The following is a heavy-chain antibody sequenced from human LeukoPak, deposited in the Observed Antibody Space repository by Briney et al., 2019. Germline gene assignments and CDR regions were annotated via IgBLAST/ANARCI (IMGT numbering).Heavy chain of an antibody. CDR1: VFTFSCYA. J-gene: IGHJ4*02. Sequence: GGSLRLCCAASVFTFSCYAMRWVRQAPGKGEEWVSAISGSGGSTYYAYSVRGRFTISSDNSKWTLCLQMNRLRTEERAVCYCAKSPGATVTTIDYWGEGNPVTVSS. CDR3: AKSPGATVTTIDY. CDR2: ISGSGGST. D-gene: IGHD4-17*01. V-gene: IGHV3-23*01.